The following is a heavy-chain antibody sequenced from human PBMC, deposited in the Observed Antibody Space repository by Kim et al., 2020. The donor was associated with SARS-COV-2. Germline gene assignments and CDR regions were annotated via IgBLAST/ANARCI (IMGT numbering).Heavy chain of an antibody. CDR1: RYTLTELS. J-gene: IGHJ4*02. V-gene: IGHV1-24*01. Sequence: ASVKVSCKVFRYTLTELSMHWVRQAPGKGLEWMGGFDPEDGETIYAQKFQGRVTMTEDTSTDTAYMDLSSLRSEDTAVYYCATLDSSGYYKEYYFDYWGQGTLVTVSS. CDR3: ATLDSSGYYKEYYFDY. CDR2: FDPEDGET. D-gene: IGHD3-22*01.